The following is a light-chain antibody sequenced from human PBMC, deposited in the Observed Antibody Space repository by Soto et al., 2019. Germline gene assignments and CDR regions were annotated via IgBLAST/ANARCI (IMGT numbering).Light chain of an antibody. Sequence: EIVMTQSPANQSVSPGEGATLSCRASQSVSSSYLAWYQQKPGQAPRLLIYGASSRATGIPDRFSGSGSGTDFTLTISRLEPEDFAVYYCQQYGSSPPVTFGQGTKVDI. CDR2: GAS. J-gene: IGKJ1*01. CDR1: QSVSSSY. CDR3: QQYGSSPPVT. V-gene: IGKV3-20*01.